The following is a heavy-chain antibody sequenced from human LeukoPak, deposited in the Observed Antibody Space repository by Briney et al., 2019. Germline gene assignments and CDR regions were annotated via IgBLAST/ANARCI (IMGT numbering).Heavy chain of an antibody. V-gene: IGHV3-7*03. CDR3: ARGSGWPDY. D-gene: IGHD6-25*01. Sequence: GGSLTLSCAASAFTFSNYWMSWVRQAPGKGLEWVANIKQDGSEKKYVESVKGRFTISRDNAKNSLYLQMNSLGVDDMAVYYCARGSGWPDYWGQGTLVTVSS. J-gene: IGHJ4*02. CDR2: IKQDGSEK. CDR1: AFTFSNYW.